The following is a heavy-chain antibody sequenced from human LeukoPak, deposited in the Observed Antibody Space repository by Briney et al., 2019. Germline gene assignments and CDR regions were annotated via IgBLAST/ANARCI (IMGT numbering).Heavy chain of an antibody. Sequence: GGSLRLSCAASGFTFSSYAMHWVRQAPGKGLEWVAVISYDGSNKYYADSVKGRFTISRDNSKNTLYLQMNSLRAEDTAVYYCARFWDFWSGDMDVWGKGTTVTVSS. J-gene: IGHJ6*04. V-gene: IGHV3-30-3*01. CDR3: ARFWDFWSGDMDV. CDR1: GFTFSSYA. CDR2: ISYDGSNK. D-gene: IGHD3-3*01.